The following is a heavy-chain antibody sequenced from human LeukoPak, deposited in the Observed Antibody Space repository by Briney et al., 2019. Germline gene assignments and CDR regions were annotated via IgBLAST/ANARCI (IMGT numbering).Heavy chain of an antibody. Sequence: PGGSLRLSCAASGFTFSNYWMSWVRQAPGKGLEWVANIKNDGSEKYYVDSVKGRFTISRDNAKNSLYLQMNSLRDDDTAVYYCARGGVTTVTYWGQGTLVTVSS. J-gene: IGHJ4*02. D-gene: IGHD4-17*01. V-gene: IGHV3-7*01. CDR2: IKNDGSEK. CDR3: ARGGVTTVTY. CDR1: GFTFSNYW.